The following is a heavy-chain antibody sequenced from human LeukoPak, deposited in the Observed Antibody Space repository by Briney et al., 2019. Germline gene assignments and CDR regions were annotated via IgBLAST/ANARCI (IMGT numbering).Heavy chain of an antibody. CDR1: GGTFSSYA. Sequence: GASVKVSCKASGGTFSSYAISWVQQAPGQGLEWMGGIIPIFGTANYAQKFQGRVAITTDESTSTAYMELSSLRSEDTAVYYCASSSGSGSYPPYYFDYWGQGTLVTVSS. CDR3: ASSSGSGSYPPYYFDY. J-gene: IGHJ4*02. D-gene: IGHD3-10*01. CDR2: IIPIFGTA. V-gene: IGHV1-69*05.